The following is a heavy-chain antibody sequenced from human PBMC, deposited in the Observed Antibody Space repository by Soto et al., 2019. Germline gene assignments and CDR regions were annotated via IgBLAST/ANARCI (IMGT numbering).Heavy chain of an antibody. D-gene: IGHD3-9*01. J-gene: IGHJ4*02. CDR1: GFTFSSYA. V-gene: IGHV3-23*01. CDR2: ISGSGGST. CDR3: ARAYYDILTGYPPYFDY. Sequence: PGGSLRLSCAASGFTFSSYAMSWVRQAPGKGLEWVSAISGSGGSTYYADSVKGRFTISRDNSKNTLYLQMNSLRAEDTAVYYCARAYYDILTGYPPYFDYWGQGTLVTVSS.